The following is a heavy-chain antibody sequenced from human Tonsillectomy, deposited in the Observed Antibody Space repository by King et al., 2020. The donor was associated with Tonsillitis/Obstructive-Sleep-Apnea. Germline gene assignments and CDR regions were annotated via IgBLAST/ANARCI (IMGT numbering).Heavy chain of an antibody. CDR2: ISAHNGNT. V-gene: IGHV1-18*01. Sequence: QLVQSGAEVKKPGASVKVSCKASGYTFTNYGISWVRQAPGQGLEWMGWISAHNGNTNYAQKLQGRVTMTTDTYTNTAYLDLRSLRSDDTAVYYCARDSMSHYFDSSGYYPFDYWGQGTLVTVSS. CDR3: ARDSMSHYFDSSGYYPFDY. D-gene: IGHD3-22*01. J-gene: IGHJ4*02. CDR1: GYTFTNYG.